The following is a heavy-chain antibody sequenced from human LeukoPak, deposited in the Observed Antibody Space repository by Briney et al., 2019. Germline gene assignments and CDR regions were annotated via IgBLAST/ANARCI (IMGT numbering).Heavy chain of an antibody. J-gene: IGHJ4*02. CDR2: IYYSGST. V-gene: IGHV4-59*01. Sequence: KPSETLSLTCTVSGGSISSYYWSWIRQPPGKGLEWIGYIYYSGSTNYNPSLKSRVTISVDTSKNQFSLKLSSVTAADTAVYYCARVGALYDSSGYYLSQFDYWGQGTLVTVSS. CDR1: GGSISSYY. CDR3: ARVGALYDSSGYYLSQFDY. D-gene: IGHD3-22*01.